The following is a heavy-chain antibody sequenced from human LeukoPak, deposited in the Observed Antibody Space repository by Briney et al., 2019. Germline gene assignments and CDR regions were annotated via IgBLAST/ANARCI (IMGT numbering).Heavy chain of an antibody. Sequence: PGGSLRLXCAASGFTFSAYSMNWVRQAPGKGLEWVSYISSGSRTIYYADSVKGRFTVSRDNAKNSLYLQMNSLRAEDTAVYYCARESITGHRDFDYWGQGTLVTVSS. V-gene: IGHV3-48*01. CDR1: GFTFSAYS. J-gene: IGHJ4*02. D-gene: IGHD1-20*01. CDR3: ARESITGHRDFDY. CDR2: ISSGSRTI.